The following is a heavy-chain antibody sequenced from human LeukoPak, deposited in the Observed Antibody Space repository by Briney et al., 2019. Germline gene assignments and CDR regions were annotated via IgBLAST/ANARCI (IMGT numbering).Heavy chain of an antibody. V-gene: IGHV4-39*01. Sequence: SETLSLTCTVSGGSISSSSYYWGWSRQPPGKGLEWIGSIYYSGSTYYNPSLKSRVTISVDTSKNQFSLKLSSVTAADTAVYYCARQGSYSSSWYYHDYFDYWGQGTLVTVSS. CDR2: IYYSGST. CDR1: GGSISSSSYY. D-gene: IGHD6-13*01. CDR3: ARQGSYSSSWYYHDYFDY. J-gene: IGHJ4*02.